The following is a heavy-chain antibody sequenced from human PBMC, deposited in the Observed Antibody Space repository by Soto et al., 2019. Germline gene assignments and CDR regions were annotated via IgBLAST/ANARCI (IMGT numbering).Heavy chain of an antibody. J-gene: IGHJ6*02. CDR1: GFTFDDYA. D-gene: IGHD2-2*01. CDR2: ISWDGGST. Sequence: GGSLRLSCAASGFTFDDYAMQWVRQAPGKGLEWVSLISWDGGSTYYADSVKVRFTISRDNSNNSLYLQMNSLRAEDTALYYCAKGCSSTSCSPGWYYYGMDVWGQGSTVTVSS. V-gene: IGHV3-43D*04. CDR3: AKGCSSTSCSPGWYYYGMDV.